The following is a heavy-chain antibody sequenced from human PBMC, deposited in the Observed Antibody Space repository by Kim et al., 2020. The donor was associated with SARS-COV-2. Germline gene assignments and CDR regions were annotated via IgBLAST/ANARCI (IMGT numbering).Heavy chain of an antibody. CDR3: ASEGADPLTGLPHGMDV. CDR1: GCSISDDDLY. J-gene: IGHJ6*02. CDR2: DDYSGYT. V-gene: IGHV4-31*02. Sequence: SETLSLTCTVSGCSISDDDLYWIWLRQSPGMGLVSIGHDDYSGYTFYNRFLRRRASISFDTSKKKLFLILNSVTAADTAMYYCASEGADPLTGLPHGMDVWGQGTTITVSS. D-gene: IGHD3-9*01.